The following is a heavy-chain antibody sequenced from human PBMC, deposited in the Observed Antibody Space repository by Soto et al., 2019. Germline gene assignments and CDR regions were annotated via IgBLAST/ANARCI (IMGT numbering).Heavy chain of an antibody. CDR2: IIPVFRTS. V-gene: IGHV1-69*18. CDR1: GVTFSSYA. J-gene: IGHJ4*02. Sequence: QVQLVQSGAELKKPGSSVKVSCSASGVTFSSYAFTWVRQAPGQGLEWMGNIIPVFRTSNYAQGFQGRLTISADESANPISMELSSLRSEDPAVYFGSKVGSWDGGGGAYWGQGTLVIVSS. D-gene: IGHD2-15*01. CDR3: SKVGSWDGGGGAY.